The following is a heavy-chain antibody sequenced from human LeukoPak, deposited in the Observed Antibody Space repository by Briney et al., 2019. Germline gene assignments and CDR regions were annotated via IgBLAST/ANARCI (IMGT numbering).Heavy chain of an antibody. CDR3: XKVGIGDSVSRDYYYMDV. CDR2: IHYDGSNK. Sequence: GGSLRLSCAASGFTFSTYGMHWVRQAPGKGLEWVTFIHYDGSNKYYADSVKGRFTISRDNSKNTLYLQMNSLRAEDTAVYYXXKVGIGDSVSRDYYYMDVWGKGTTVTISS. J-gene: IGHJ6*03. CDR1: GFTFSTYG. D-gene: IGHD3-10*01. V-gene: IGHV3-30*02.